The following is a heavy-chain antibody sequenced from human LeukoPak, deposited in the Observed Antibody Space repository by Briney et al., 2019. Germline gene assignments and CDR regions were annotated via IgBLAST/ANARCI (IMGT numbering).Heavy chain of an antibody. V-gene: IGHV3-30*03. CDR2: ISYDGSNK. D-gene: IGHD5-12*01. Sequence: GGSLRLSCIASKFTFGDYGMNWVRQAPGKGLEWVAVISYDGSNKYYADSVKGRFTISRDNAKNSLYLQMNSLRAEDTAVYYCARVTRGSGYAFDIWGQGTMVTVSS. CDR1: KFTFGDYG. J-gene: IGHJ3*02. CDR3: ARVTRGSGYAFDI.